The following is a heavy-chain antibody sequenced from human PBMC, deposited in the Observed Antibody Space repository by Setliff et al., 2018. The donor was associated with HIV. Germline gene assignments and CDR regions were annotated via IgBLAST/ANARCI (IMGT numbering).Heavy chain of an antibody. CDR1: GGSISSNYY. D-gene: IGHD4-17*01. CDR2: IHYSGST. Sequence: LTCTVSGGSISSNYYWSWIRQHPGKGLEWIAYIHYSGSTHFNPSLRSRATISVDTTNNQFSLKLSSVTAADTAVYYCARDAGTTVTTSFFQYWGQGTLVTVSS. J-gene: IGHJ1*01. CDR3: ARDAGTTVTTSFFQY. V-gene: IGHV4-31*03.